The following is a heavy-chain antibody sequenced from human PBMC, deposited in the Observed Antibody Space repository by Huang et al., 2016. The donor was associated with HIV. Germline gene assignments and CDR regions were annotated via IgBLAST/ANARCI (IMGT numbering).Heavy chain of an antibody. J-gene: IGHJ5*02. D-gene: IGHD5-18*01. V-gene: IGHV1-69*13. CDR2: IIPMFGNA. CDR1: GGTFSRYA. CDR3: ARTAYSYGFRQGYNWFDP. Sequence: QVLLVQSGAEVRKPGSSVKVSCTAFGGTFSRYAIRWGRQAPGQGLGWLGGIIPMFGNANYTRKFQGRVTITVDESTNTGYMELTRLTSEDTAVYYCARTAYSYGFRQGYNWFDPWGQGTPVTVSS.